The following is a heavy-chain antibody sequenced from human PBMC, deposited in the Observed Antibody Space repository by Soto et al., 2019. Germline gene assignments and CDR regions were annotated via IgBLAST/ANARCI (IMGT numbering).Heavy chain of an antibody. V-gene: IGHV1-18*01. CDR3: ARDLDGSGSYYTDY. D-gene: IGHD3-10*01. CDR1: GYMFVTYG. Sequence: ASVKVSCKASGYMFVTYGINWVRQAPGQGLEWMGWISAYNGNTKYAQNLQGRVTMTTDASTSTAYMEMRSLRSDDTAVYYCARDLDGSGSYYTDYWGPGTLVTV. CDR2: ISAYNGNT. J-gene: IGHJ4*02.